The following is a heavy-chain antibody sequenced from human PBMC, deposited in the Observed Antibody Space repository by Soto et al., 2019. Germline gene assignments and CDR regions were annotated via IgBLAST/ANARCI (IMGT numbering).Heavy chain of an antibody. D-gene: IGHD2-2*01. CDR2: IIPIFGTA. CDR3: ARERYCSSTSCYAFDY. Sequence: QLQLVQSGAEVKKPGSSVKVSCKASGGTFSSYAISWVRQAPGQGLEWMGGIIPIFGTAYYAQKFQGRVTITADESTSTAYMELGRLRSENTAVYYCARERYCSSTSCYAFDYWGQGTLVTVSS. CDR1: GGTFSSYA. J-gene: IGHJ4*02. V-gene: IGHV1-69*01.